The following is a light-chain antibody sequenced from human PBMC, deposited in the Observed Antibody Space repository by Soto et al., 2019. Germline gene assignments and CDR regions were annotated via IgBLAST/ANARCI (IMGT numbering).Light chain of an antibody. V-gene: IGKV3-15*01. CDR3: QQYNNWPV. Sequence: EIVMTQSPATLSVSPGERATLSCRASQSVSNNLAWYQQKPGQAPRLLIYGASTSATGIPARFSGSGSGTEFTLTISSLQSEDFAVYYCQQYNNWPVFGQGTKLEIK. CDR2: GAS. J-gene: IGKJ2*01. CDR1: QSVSNN.